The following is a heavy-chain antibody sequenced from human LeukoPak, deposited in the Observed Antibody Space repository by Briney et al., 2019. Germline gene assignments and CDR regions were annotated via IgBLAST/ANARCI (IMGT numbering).Heavy chain of an antibody. CDR3: ARGNRQSTRGIAAAGY. J-gene: IGHJ4*02. D-gene: IGHD6-13*01. V-gene: IGHV1-8*02. CDR2: MNPNSGNT. CDR1: GYTFTSYD. Sequence: GASVKVSCKASGYTFTSYDINWVRQATGQGLEWMGWMNPNSGNTGYAQKFQGRVTMTRNTSISTAYMELSSLRSEDTAVYYCARGNRQSTRGIAAAGYWGQGTLVTVSS.